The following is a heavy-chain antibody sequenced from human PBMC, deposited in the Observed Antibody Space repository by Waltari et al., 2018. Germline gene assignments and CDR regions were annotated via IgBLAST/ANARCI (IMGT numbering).Heavy chain of an antibody. J-gene: IGHJ4*02. Sequence: QVQLVESGGGVVQPGRSLKRSCGASGCTCSSYGFHWVRQAPGKGLEWVAAIWNDGSNFYADSVKGRFTISRDNSKKTVYLEMNSLRDGDTALYYCARYSGSYLDYWGQGTLVTVSS. D-gene: IGHD1-26*01. CDR2: IWNDGSN. CDR1: GCTCSSYG. CDR3: ARYSGSYLDY. V-gene: IGHV3-33*01.